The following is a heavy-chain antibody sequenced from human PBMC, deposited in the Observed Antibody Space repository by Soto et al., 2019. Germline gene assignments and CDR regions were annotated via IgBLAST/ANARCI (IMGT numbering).Heavy chain of an antibody. Sequence: SRIRQAPGKGLEWVSAISGSGGSTYYADSVKGRFTISRDNSKNTLYLQMNSLRAEDTAVYYCAYSSTPFDYWGQGTLVSVSS. CDR2: ISGSGGST. V-gene: IGHV3-23*01. J-gene: IGHJ4*02. CDR3: AYSSTPFDY. D-gene: IGHD6-13*01.